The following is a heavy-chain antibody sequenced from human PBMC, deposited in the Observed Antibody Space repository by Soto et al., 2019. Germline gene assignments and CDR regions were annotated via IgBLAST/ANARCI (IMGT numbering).Heavy chain of an antibody. D-gene: IGHD2-15*01. CDR3: ARHSGKYCSGGSCYSSYYYYYYMDV. CDR2: IYPGDPDT. J-gene: IGHJ6*03. Sequence: PGESLKISCKGSGYSFTSYWIGWVRQMPGKGLEWMGIIYPGDPDTRYSPSFQGQVTISADKSISTAYLQWSSLKASDTAMYYCARHSGKYCSGGSCYSSYYYYYYMDVWGKGTTVTVSS. CDR1: GYSFTSYW. V-gene: IGHV5-51*01.